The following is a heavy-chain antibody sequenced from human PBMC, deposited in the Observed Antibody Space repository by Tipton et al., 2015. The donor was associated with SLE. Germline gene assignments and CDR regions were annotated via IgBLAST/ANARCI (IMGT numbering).Heavy chain of an antibody. CDR2: ISNSGGGT. J-gene: IGHJ2*01. V-gene: IGHV3-23*01. CDR3: AKKHGQWLVLKWYFDL. D-gene: IGHD6-19*01. CDR1: GFTFRSYA. Sequence: GSLRLSCAASGFTFRSYAMTWVRQAAGKGLEWVSSISNSGGGTKSADSVKGRFAISRDNSKNTLYLQMNSLRAEDTAVYYCAKKHGQWLVLKWYFDLWGRGTLVTVSS.